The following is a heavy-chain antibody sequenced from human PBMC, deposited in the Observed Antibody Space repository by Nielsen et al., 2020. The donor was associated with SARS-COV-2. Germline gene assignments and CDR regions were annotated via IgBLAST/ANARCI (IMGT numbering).Heavy chain of an antibody. CDR2: ISGSGGST. V-gene: IGHV3-23*01. J-gene: IGHJ4*02. Sequence: VRQAPGKGLEWVSAISGSGGSTYYADSVKGRFTISRDNSKNTLYLQMNSLRAEDTAVDYCAKDLYYYGSGSYFRAEPFDYWGQGTLVTVSS. D-gene: IGHD3-10*01. CDR3: AKDLYYYGSGSYFRAEPFDY.